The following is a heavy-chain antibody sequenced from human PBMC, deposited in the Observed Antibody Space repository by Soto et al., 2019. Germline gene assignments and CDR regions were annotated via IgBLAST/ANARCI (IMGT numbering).Heavy chain of an antibody. D-gene: IGHD4-17*01. V-gene: IGHV1-8*01. CDR3: AVDYGGNEGLEAFDI. Sequence: GASVKVSCKASGYTFTSYDINWVRQATGQGLEWMGWMNPNSGNTGYAQKFQGRVTMTRNTSISTAYMELSSLRSEDTAVYYCAVDYGGNEGLEAFDIWGQGTMVTVSS. J-gene: IGHJ3*02. CDR1: GYTFTSYD. CDR2: MNPNSGNT.